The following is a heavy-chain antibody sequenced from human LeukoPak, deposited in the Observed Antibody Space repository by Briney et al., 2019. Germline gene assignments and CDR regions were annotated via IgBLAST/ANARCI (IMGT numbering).Heavy chain of an antibody. CDR2: IYYSGST. Sequence: SETLSLTCTVSGGSISSSSYYWGWIRQPPGKGLEWIGSIYYSGSTYYNPTLKSRVTISVDTSKNQFSLKLSSVTAADTAVYYCARHGSWAGYDWFDPWGQGTLVTVSS. CDR1: GGSISSSSYY. CDR3: ARHGSWAGYDWFDP. D-gene: IGHD3-10*01. V-gene: IGHV4-39*01. J-gene: IGHJ5*02.